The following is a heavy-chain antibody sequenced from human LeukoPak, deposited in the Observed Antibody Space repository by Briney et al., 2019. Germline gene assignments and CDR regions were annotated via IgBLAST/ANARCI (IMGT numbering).Heavy chain of an antibody. J-gene: IGHJ6*02. CDR1: GFTFSSYG. V-gene: IGHV3-30*18. CDR2: LSYDGSNK. D-gene: IGHD3-22*01. Sequence: GGSLRLSCAASGFTFSSYGMHWVRQAPGKGLEWVAVLSYDGSNKYYADSVKGRFTISRDNSKNTLYLQMNSLRAEDTAVYYCAKVVKVYYYYYGMDVWGQGTTVTVSS. CDR3: AKVVKVYYYYYGMDV.